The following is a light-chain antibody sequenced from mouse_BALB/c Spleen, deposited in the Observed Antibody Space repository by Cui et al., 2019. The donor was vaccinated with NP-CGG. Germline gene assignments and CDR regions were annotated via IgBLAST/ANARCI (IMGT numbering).Light chain of an antibody. J-gene: IGLJ1*01. CDR1: TGAVTTSNY. CDR3: ALWYSNHWV. CDR2: GTN. V-gene: IGLV1*01. Sequence: AVVTQESSPTTSPGETVTLTCRSSTGAVTTSNYANWVQEKPDHLFTGLIGGTNNRAPGVPARFSGSLIGDKAALTITGAQTEDEAIYFCALWYSNHWVFGGGTNLTVL.